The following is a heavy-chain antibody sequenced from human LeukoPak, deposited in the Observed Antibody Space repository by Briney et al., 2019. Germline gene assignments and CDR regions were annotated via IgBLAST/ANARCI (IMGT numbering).Heavy chain of an antibody. Sequence: ASVKVSCKASGYTFTSYGISWVRQAPGQGLEWMGWISAYNGNTNYAQKLQGRVTMTTGTSTSTAYMELRSLRSDDTAVYYCARDRCSGGSCYSFDYWGQGTLVTVSS. CDR2: ISAYNGNT. CDR3: ARDRCSGGSCYSFDY. CDR1: GYTFTSYG. V-gene: IGHV1-18*01. D-gene: IGHD2-15*01. J-gene: IGHJ4*02.